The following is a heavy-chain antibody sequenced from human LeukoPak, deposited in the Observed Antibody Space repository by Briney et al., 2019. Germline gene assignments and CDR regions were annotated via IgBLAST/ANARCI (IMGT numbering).Heavy chain of an antibody. J-gene: IGHJ4*02. CDR3: TRGIRWELLFNF. CDR1: GLTVSDYS. CDR2: MSSSSNTI. V-gene: IGHV3-48*04. D-gene: IGHD1-26*01. Sequence: AGGSLRLSCAASGLTVSDYSMNWVRQAPGKGLEWISYMSSSSNTIHYADSVKGRFTISRDNAKNSLFLQMDSLRVEDTAVYYCTRGIRWELLFNFWGQGSLVIVSS.